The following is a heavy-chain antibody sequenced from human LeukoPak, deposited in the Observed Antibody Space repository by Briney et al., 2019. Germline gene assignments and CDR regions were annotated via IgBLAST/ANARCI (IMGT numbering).Heavy chain of an antibody. CDR1: GYTFTSYG. V-gene: IGHV1-18*01. CDR2: ISAYNGNT. Sequence: ASVKVSCKASGYTFTSYGIGWVRQAPGQGLEWMGWISAYNGNTNYAQKLQGRVTMTTDTSTSTAYMELRSLRSDDTAVYYCARVAMIVVDDYYFDYWGQGTLVTVSS. CDR3: ARVAMIVVDDYYFDY. J-gene: IGHJ4*02. D-gene: IGHD3-22*01.